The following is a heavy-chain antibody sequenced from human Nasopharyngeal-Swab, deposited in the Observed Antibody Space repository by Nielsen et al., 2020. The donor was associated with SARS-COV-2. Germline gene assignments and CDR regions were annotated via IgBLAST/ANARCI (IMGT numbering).Heavy chain of an antibody. CDR1: GGSVSSGSYY. D-gene: IGHD4-11*01. CDR3: ARDASNYGDYYYYYGMDV. V-gene: IGHV4-61*01. Sequence: GSLRLSCTVSGGSVSSGSYYWSWIRQPPGKGLEWIGYIYYSGSTNYNPSLKSRVTISVDMSKNQFSLKLSSVTAADTAVYYCARDASNYGDYYYYYGMDVWGQGTTVTVSS. CDR2: IYYSGST. J-gene: IGHJ6*02.